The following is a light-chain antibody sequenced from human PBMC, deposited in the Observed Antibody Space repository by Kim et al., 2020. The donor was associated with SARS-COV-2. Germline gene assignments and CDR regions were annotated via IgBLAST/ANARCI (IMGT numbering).Light chain of an antibody. J-gene: IGKJ5*01. V-gene: IGKV1-39*01. CDR3: QQTFNIPIT. Sequence: ASVVDRVTIACRASQYISDYVSWYQQKPGKAPNLLIYTASNLQTGVPERFSGSGSGTDFTLTISSLQPEDLGTYYCQQTFNIPITFGQGTRLEIK. CDR1: QYISDY. CDR2: TAS.